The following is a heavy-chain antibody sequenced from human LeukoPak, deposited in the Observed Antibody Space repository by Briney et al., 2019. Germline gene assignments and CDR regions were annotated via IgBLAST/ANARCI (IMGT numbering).Heavy chain of an antibody. D-gene: IGHD5-24*01. J-gene: IGHJ6*02. CDR2: INPSGDTT. CDR1: GYTLTSYY. V-gene: IGHV1-46*01. Sequence: ASVKVSCKASGYTLTSYYLHWVRPAPGQGLEWMAIINPSGDTTSHAQKFQGRVTMTRDTSASTVYMELSSLRSEDTAVYYCASVYKNGMDVWGQGTTVTVSS. CDR3: ASVYKNGMDV.